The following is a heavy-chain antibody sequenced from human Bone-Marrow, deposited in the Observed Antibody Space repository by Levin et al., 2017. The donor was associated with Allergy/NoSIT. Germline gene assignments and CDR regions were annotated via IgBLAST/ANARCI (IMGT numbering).Heavy chain of an antibody. CDR1: GYTFTSYY. D-gene: IGHD3-22*01. Sequence: GASVKVSCKASGYTFTSYYMHWVRQAPGQGLEWMGIINPSGGSTSYAQKFQGRVTMTRDTSTSTVYMELSSLRSEDTAVYYCAIAYSTNDSSGYYYYDYGMDVWGQGTTVTVSS. CDR2: INPSGGST. J-gene: IGHJ6*02. CDR3: AIAYSTNDSSGYYYYDYGMDV. V-gene: IGHV1-46*01.